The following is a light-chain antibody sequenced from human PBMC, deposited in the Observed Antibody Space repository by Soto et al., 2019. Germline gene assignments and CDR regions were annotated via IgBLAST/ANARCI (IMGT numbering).Light chain of an antibody. CDR3: QQYGSSPRIT. J-gene: IGKJ5*01. Sequence: EIVLTQSPGTLSLSPGERATLSCRASQSVSSSYLAWYQQKPGQAPRLLIYGASSATGIPDRFSGSGSGTDFTLTISRLEPEDFAVYYCQQYGSSPRITFGQGTRLEIK. CDR2: GAS. CDR1: QSVSSSY. V-gene: IGKV3-20*01.